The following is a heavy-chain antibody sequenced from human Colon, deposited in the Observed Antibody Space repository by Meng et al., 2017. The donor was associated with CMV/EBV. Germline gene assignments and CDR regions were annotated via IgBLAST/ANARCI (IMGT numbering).Heavy chain of an antibody. Sequence: ASVKVSCKASGYTFTSYGISWVRQAPGQGLEWMGWISAYNGNTNYAQKLQGRVTMTTDTSTSTAYMELRSLRSDDTAVYYCARVENHDSSGYYPFDYWGQGTLVTVSS. CDR3: ARVENHDSSGYYPFDY. CDR1: GYTFTSYG. V-gene: IGHV1-18*01. J-gene: IGHJ4*02. D-gene: IGHD3-22*01. CDR2: ISAYNGNT.